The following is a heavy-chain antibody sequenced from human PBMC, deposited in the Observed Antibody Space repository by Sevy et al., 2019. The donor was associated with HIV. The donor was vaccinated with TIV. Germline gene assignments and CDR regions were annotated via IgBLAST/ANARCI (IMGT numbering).Heavy chain of an antibody. V-gene: IGHV3-48*02. D-gene: IGHD3-22*01. CDR1: GFTFSSYS. Sequence: GGSVRLSCAASGFTFSSYSMNWVRQAPGKGLEWVSYISRSSSTIYYADSVKGRFTISRDNAKNSLYLQMNSLRDEDTAVYYCARERKMYDSSGYYFHFDYWGQGTLVTVSS. CDR2: ISRSSSTI. J-gene: IGHJ4*02. CDR3: ARERKMYDSSGYYFHFDY.